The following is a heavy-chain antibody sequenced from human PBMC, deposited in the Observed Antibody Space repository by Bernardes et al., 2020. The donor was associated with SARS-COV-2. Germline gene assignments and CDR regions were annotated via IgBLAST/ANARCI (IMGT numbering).Heavy chain of an antibody. D-gene: IGHD2-15*01. CDR3: ATTPQYEYTRVFDS. J-gene: IGHJ4*02. Sequence: GGSLRLSCAASGFTFSSYGMHWVRQAPGKGLEWVAVISYDGGEKFYADSVKGRFTISRDNSKNTLYLQMNSLRAEDTAVYYCATTPQYEYTRVFDSWGQGTLVTVSS. CDR2: ISYDGGEK. CDR1: GFTFSSYG. V-gene: IGHV3-30*03.